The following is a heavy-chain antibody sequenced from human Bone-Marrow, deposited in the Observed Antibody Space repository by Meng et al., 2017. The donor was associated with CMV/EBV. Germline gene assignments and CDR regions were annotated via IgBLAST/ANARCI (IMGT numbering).Heavy chain of an antibody. CDR2: TYYRSKWYN. Sequence: SCAISGDSVSSNSAAWNWIRQSPSRGLEWLGRTYYRSKWYNDYAVSVKSRITINPDTSKNQFSLQLNSVTPEDTAVYYCARDRVVVPAAERYYYYYGMDVWGQGTTVTVSS. V-gene: IGHV6-1*01. J-gene: IGHJ6*02. CDR1: GDSVSSNSAA. CDR3: ARDRVVVPAAERYYYYYGMDV. D-gene: IGHD2-2*01.